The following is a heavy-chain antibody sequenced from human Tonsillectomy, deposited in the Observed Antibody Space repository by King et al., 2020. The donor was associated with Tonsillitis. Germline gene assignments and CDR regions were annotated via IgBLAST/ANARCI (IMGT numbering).Heavy chain of an antibody. CDR3: ARHPQEVAVAGSYYFDY. D-gene: IGHD6-19*01. CDR1: GGSISSSSYY. Sequence: QLQESGPGLVKPSETLSLTCTVSGGSISSSSYYWGWIRQPPGKGLEWIGTIYYSGSTYYNPSLKSRVTISVETSKNQFSLKLSSVTAADTAVYYCARHPQEVAVAGSYYFDYWGQGTLVTVSS. CDR2: IYYSGST. J-gene: IGHJ4*02. V-gene: IGHV4-39*01.